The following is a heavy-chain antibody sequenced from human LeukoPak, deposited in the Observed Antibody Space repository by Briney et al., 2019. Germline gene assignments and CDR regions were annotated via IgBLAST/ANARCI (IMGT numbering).Heavy chain of an antibody. J-gene: IGHJ4*02. D-gene: IGHD3-16*01. V-gene: IGHV3-66*01. Sequence: HPSETLSLTCTVSGDSISTYSWSWVRQAPGKGLEWVSFIYSSGSTYYADFVRGRFTISRDNSNNTLYLQMNSLRVEDTAVYYCARGRFGLSLDYWGQGTLVTVSS. CDR3: ARGRFGLSLDY. CDR2: IYSSGST. CDR1: GDSISTYS.